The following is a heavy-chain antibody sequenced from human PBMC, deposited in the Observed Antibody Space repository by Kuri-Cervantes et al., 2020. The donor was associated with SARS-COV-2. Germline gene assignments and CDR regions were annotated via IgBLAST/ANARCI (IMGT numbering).Heavy chain of an antibody. V-gene: IGHV1-58*02. CDR2: IVVGSGIT. Sequence: SVKVSCKASGFTFTSSAMQWVRQARGQRLEWIGWIVVGSGITNYAQKFQERVTITRDMSTSTAYMELSSLRSEDMAVYYCAAALIDAFDIWGQGTMVTVSS. J-gene: IGHJ3*02. CDR1: GFTFTSSA. CDR3: AAALIDAFDI.